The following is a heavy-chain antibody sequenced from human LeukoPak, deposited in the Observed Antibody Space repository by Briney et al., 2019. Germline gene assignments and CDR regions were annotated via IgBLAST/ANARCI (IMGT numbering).Heavy chain of an antibody. CDR1: GYTFTGYY. J-gene: IGHJ4*02. CDR2: INPNSGGT. D-gene: IGHD3-22*01. V-gene: IGHV1-2*02. CDR3: ASYHYYDSSGYYPTHPYYFDY. Sequence: GASVKVSCKASGYTFTGYYMHWVRQAPGQGLERMGWINPNSGGTNYAQKFQGRVTMTRDTSISTAYMELSRLRSDDTAVYYCASYHYYDSSGYYPTHPYYFDYWGQGTLVTVSS.